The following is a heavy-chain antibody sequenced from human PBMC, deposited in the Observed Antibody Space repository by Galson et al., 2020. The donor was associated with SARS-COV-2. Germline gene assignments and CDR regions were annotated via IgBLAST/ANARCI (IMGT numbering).Heavy chain of an antibody. Sequence: SVKVSCKASGGTFSSYAISWVRQAPGQGLEWMGGIIPIFGTATYAQKFQGRVTITADESTSTAYMELSSLRSEDTAVYYCARGGWQWLPTGGYYYYYYMDVWGKGTTVTVSS. V-gene: IGHV1-69*13. D-gene: IGHD6-19*01. CDR3: ARGGWQWLPTGGYYYYYYMDV. J-gene: IGHJ6*03. CDR1: GGTFSSYA. CDR2: IIPIFGTA.